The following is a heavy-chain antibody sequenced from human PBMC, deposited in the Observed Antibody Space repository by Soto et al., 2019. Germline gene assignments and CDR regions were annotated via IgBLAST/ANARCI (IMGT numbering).Heavy chain of an antibody. J-gene: IGHJ4*02. CDR1: GFTFRNYW. CDR3: VSSRWGDFDS. CDR2: INQAGSGK. V-gene: IGHV3-7*01. Sequence: PGGSLRLSCTASGFTFRNYWMSWVRQAPGKGLEWVANINQAGSGKYYVDSVKGRFTVSRDNAKNSLYLQMNSLTAEDTAVYYCVSSRWGDFDSWGQGTVVTVYS. D-gene: IGHD6-13*01.